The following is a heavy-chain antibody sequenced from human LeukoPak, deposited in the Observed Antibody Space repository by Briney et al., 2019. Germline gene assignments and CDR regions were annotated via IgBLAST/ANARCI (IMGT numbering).Heavy chain of an antibody. D-gene: IGHD3-10*01. J-gene: IGHJ4*02. V-gene: IGHV3-15*01. Sequence: PGGSLRLSCAASGFTFSNAWMSWVRQAPGKGLEWVGRIKSKTDGGTTDYAAPVKGRFTISRDDSKNTLYLQMNSLKTEDTAVYYCTVYGSGSYYISDWGQGTLVTVSS. CDR3: TVYGSGSYYISD. CDR1: GFTFSNAW. CDR2: IKSKTDGGTT.